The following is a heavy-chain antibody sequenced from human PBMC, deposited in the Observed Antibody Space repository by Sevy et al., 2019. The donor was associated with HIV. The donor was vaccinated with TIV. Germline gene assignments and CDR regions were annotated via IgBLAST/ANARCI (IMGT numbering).Heavy chain of an antibody. J-gene: IGHJ4*02. Sequence: GGSLRLSCAASGFTFSSYAMHWVRQAPGKGLEWVAVISYDGSNKYYADSVKGRFTISRDNSKNMLYLQMNSLRAEDTAVYYCAREKSGSYFDYWGQGTLVTVSS. D-gene: IGHD1-26*01. CDR2: ISYDGSNK. V-gene: IGHV3-30-3*01. CDR1: GFTFSSYA. CDR3: AREKSGSYFDY.